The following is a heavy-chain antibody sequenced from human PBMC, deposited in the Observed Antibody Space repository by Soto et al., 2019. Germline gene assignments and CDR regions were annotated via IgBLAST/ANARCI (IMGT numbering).Heavy chain of an antibody. J-gene: IGHJ6*02. CDR3: ASGYCSSTSCPYYYYYGMDV. V-gene: IGHV3-48*02. D-gene: IGHD2-2*01. CDR1: GFTFSSYS. CDR2: ISSSSSTI. Sequence: GGSLRLSCAASGFTFSSYSMNWVRQAPGKGLEWVSYISSSSSTIYYADSVKGRFTISRDNAKNSLYLQMNSLRDGDTAVYYCASGYCSSTSCPYYYYYGMDVWGQGTTVTVSS.